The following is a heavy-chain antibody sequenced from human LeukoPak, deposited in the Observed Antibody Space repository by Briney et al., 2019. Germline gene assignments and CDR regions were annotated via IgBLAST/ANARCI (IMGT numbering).Heavy chain of an antibody. CDR1: GYSFTDYW. CDR3: ARPLDSGSYWGFDY. CDR2: IYPGDSDT. J-gene: IGHJ4*02. D-gene: IGHD1-26*01. V-gene: IGHV5-51*01. Sequence: AGESLKTSCKGSGYSFTDYWIGWVRQMPGKGVEWVGIIYPGDSDTRYSPSFQGQVTISADKSISTAYLQWSSLTASDTAMYYCARPLDSGSYWGFDYWGQGTLVTVSS.